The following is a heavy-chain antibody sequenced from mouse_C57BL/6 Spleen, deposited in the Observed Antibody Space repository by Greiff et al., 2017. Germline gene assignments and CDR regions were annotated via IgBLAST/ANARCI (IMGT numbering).Heavy chain of an antibody. Sequence: EVQLQQSGAELVRPGASVKLSCTASGFNIKDYYMHWVKQRPEQGLEWIGWIDPDNGDTEYASKFQGKATITADTSSNTAYLQLSSLTSEDTAVYYCTTGGSAGAWFAYWGQGTLVTVSA. CDR2: IDPDNGDT. CDR1: GFNIKDYY. D-gene: IGHD3-2*02. CDR3: TTGGSAGAWFAY. J-gene: IGHJ3*01. V-gene: IGHV14-4*01.